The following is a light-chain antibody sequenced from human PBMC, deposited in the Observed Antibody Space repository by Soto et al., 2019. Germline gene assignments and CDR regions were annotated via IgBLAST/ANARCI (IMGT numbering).Light chain of an antibody. CDR3: QQYKNWPPWT. CDR2: GAS. V-gene: IGKV3-15*01. Sequence: EIVIPQSRATRSVCPGESANLAVKARQCVSGNLAWYQHKPGQPPRLLIYGASTRATGLTARFSGSGSGTEFTCTIISLQSDDFAAYYCQQYKNWPPWTFGQGTKVDI. CDR1: QCVSGN. J-gene: IGKJ1*01.